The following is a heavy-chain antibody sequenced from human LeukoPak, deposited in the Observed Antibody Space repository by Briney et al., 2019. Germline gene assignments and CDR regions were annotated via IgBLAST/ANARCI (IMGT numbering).Heavy chain of an antibody. Sequence: GGSLRLSCAASGFTFSSYAMSWVRQAPGKGLEWVSAISGSGGSTYYADSVKGRFTISRDNSKNTLYLQMNSLRAEDTDVYYFTKGRTYQIVVVPAAIHCFDPWGQGTLVTVSS. CDR3: TKGRTYQIVVVPAAIHCFDP. CDR1: GFTFSSYA. J-gene: IGHJ5*02. CDR2: ISGSGGST. D-gene: IGHD2-2*02. V-gene: IGHV3-23*01.